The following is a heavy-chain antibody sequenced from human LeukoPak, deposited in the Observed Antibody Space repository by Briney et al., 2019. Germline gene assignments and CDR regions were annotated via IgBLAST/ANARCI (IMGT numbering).Heavy chain of an antibody. Sequence: GGSLRLSCAASGFTFSSYDMHWVRRATGKGLEWVSAIGTAGDTYYPGSVKGRFTISRENAKNSLYLQMNSLRAGDTAVYYCARGGSYGDPVFDYWGQGTLVTVSS. CDR1: GFTFSSYD. CDR2: IGTAGDT. J-gene: IGHJ4*02. V-gene: IGHV3-13*01. D-gene: IGHD4-17*01. CDR3: ARGGSYGDPVFDY.